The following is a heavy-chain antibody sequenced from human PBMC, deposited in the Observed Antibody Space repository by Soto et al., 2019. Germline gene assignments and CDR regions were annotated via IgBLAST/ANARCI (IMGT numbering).Heavy chain of an antibody. CDR3: ARLFKGYCSSTSCSPLHSYYYGMDV. CDR2: IYPGDSDT. D-gene: IGHD2-2*01. V-gene: IGHV5-51*01. CDR1: GYSFTSYW. Sequence: GESLKISCKGSGYSFTSYWIAWVRQMPGKGPEWMGIIYPGDSDTRYSPSLQGQVTISADKSISTAYLQWSSLKASDTAMYYCARLFKGYCSSTSCSPLHSYYYGMDVWGQGTTVTVSS. J-gene: IGHJ6*02.